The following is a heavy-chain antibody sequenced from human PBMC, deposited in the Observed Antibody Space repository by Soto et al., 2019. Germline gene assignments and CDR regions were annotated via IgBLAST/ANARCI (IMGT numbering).Heavy chain of an antibody. D-gene: IGHD3-10*01. Sequence: LSLTCTVSGDSMTKNYRSWSMTNYYYWSWIRQTPGKGLEWIGYVESSGRTEYKPSLASRVTLSLDSSQNQFSLTLRSVTTADRALYFCARGAYGAYLDYWGQGIPVTVSS. V-gene: IGHV4-61*08. CDR1: GDSMTKNYRSWSMTNYYY. CDR2: VESSGRT. CDR3: ARGAYGAYLDY. J-gene: IGHJ4*02.